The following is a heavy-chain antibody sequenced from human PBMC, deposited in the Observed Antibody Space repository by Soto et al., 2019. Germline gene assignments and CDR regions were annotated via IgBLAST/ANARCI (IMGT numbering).Heavy chain of an antibody. CDR2: INRSGSKK. CDR1: GFTFSAYW. J-gene: IGHJ4*02. CDR3: ATGMTTADY. Sequence: QPGGSLRLSCAASGFTFSAYWMQWVRQAPGKGLEWVAVINRSGSKKYYADSVKGRFTISRDNSKNTLYLQMNSLRAEDTAVYYCATGMTTADYWGQGTLVTVSS. D-gene: IGHD4-17*01. V-gene: IGHV3-33*08.